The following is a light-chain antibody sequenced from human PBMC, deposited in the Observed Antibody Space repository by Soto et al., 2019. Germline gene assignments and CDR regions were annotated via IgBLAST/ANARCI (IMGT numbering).Light chain of an antibody. CDR1: SSDVGSYNL. V-gene: IGLV2-23*02. CDR2: EVS. J-gene: IGLJ1*01. CDR3: CSYAGSPYV. Sequence: QSALTQPASVSGSPGQSITISCTGTSSDVGSYNLVSWYQQHPGKAPKLMIYEVSKRPSGVSNRVSGSKSGNTASLTISGLQAEDEADYYCCSYAGSPYVFGTGTKLTVL.